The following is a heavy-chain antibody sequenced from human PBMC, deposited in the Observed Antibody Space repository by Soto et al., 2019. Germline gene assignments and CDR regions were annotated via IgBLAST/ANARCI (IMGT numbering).Heavy chain of an antibody. CDR2: IKSKTDGGTT. CDR1: GFSFTYAW. D-gene: IGHD2-15*01. V-gene: IGHV3-15*01. J-gene: IGHJ3*02. Sequence: EVQLVESGGGLVEPGGSLRLSCAASGFSFTYAWMTWVRQAPGKGLEWVGRIKSKTDGGTTDYATPGKGRFTISRDDSERTLYLQMNSLKTEDTAVYFCATPRSLRATDAPEKWGQGTLVTVSS. CDR3: ATPRSLRATDAPEK.